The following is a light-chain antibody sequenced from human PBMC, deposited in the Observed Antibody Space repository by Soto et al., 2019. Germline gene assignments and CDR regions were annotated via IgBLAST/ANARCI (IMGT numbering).Light chain of an antibody. CDR1: QSVSSN. J-gene: IGKJ4*01. V-gene: IGKV3D-15*01. CDR2: GAS. CDR3: QQYNNWPPLT. Sequence: EVLMTQSPATLSVSPGERATLSCGASQSVSSNLAWYQQKVGQAPRLLIYGASIRATGIPARFSGSGSGTEFTLTISSLQSEDFAVYFCQQYNNWPPLTFGGGTKVEIK.